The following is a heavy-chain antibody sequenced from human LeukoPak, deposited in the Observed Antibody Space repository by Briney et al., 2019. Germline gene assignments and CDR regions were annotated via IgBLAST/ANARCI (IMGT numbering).Heavy chain of an antibody. CDR2: IYYSGST. CDR1: GGSISSGGYY. D-gene: IGHD1-26*01. CDR3: ASGSYYWGAFDI. J-gene: IGHJ3*02. Sequence: SQTLSLTCAVSGGSISSGGYYWSWIRQPPGKGLEWIGYIYYSGSTNYNPSLKSRVTISVDTSKNQFSLKLSSVTAADTAVYYCASGSYYWGAFDIWGQGTMVTVSS. V-gene: IGHV4-61*08.